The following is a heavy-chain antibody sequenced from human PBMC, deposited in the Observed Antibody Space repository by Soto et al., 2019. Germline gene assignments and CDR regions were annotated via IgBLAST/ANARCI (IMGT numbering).Heavy chain of an antibody. CDR3: ASPRPYDY. CDR1: GFTFSSYA. CDR2: ISYDGSNK. J-gene: IGHJ4*02. V-gene: IGHV3-30-3*01. Sequence: QVQLVESGGGVVQPGRSLRLSCAASGFTFSSYAMHWVRQAPGKGLEWVAVISYDGSNKYYADSVKGRFTISRDNSKNTLYLQMNSLRAEDTAVYYCASPRPYDYWGQGTLVTVSS.